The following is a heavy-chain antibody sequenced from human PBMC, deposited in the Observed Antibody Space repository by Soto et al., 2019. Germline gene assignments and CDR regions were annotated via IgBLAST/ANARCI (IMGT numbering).Heavy chain of an antibody. J-gene: IGHJ4*02. CDR2: IYYSGST. CDR1: GGSISSGDYY. CDR3: ARGGGVPYFDY. D-gene: IGHD3-10*01. V-gene: IGHV4-30-4*01. Sequence: QVQLQESGPGLVKPSQTLSLTCTVSGGSISSGDYYWSWIRQPPGKGLEWIGYIYYSGSTYYNPSLKRXXTXSXXTSKNQFSLKLSSVTAADTAVYYCARGGGVPYFDYWGQGTLVTVSS.